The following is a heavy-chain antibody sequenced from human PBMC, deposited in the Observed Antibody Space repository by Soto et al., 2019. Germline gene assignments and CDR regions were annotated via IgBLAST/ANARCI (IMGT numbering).Heavy chain of an antibody. CDR2: ISSNGGST. Sequence: EVQLVESGEGLVQPGGSLRLSCAASGFTFSSYAMHWVRQAPGKGLEYVSAISSNGGSTYYADSVKGRFTISRDNSKNTLYLQMGSLRAEDMAVYYCARGGYGDYVTSYYYGMDVWGQGTTVTVSS. J-gene: IGHJ6*02. D-gene: IGHD4-17*01. V-gene: IGHV3-64*02. CDR1: GFTFSSYA. CDR3: ARGGYGDYVTSYYYGMDV.